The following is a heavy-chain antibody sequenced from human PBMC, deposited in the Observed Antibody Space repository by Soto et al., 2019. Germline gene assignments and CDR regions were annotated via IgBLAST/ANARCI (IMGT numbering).Heavy chain of an antibody. J-gene: IGHJ6*02. Sequence: GGSLRLSCVVSGFTFSNFSINWVRQAPGKGLEWVSSISSRSDIYYADSLKGRFTISRDNAKNSVSLQMNSLRAGDTAVYYCAREYTAWPLAYGLDVWGQGTTVTVSS. CDR3: AREYTAWPLAYGLDV. D-gene: IGHD2-2*02. V-gene: IGHV3-21*01. CDR1: GFTFSNFS. CDR2: ISSRSDI.